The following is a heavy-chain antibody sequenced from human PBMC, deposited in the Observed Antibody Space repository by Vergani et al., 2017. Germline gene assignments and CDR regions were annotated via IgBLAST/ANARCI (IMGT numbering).Heavy chain of an antibody. CDR3: ARGSCLGCICYKPLFDY. Sequence: QVQLQESGPGLVKPSQTLSLTCTVSCVSINSHNYYWSWIRQPAGKGLEWIGRIHTSGSTNYNPSLKSRVPLSKDTSKNQFSLNLTSVTAADTAVYFCARGSCLGCICYKPLFDYWGQGILVTVSS. CDR1: CVSINSHNYY. J-gene: IGHJ4*02. V-gene: IGHV4-61*02. CDR2: IHTSGST. D-gene: IGHD1-1*01.